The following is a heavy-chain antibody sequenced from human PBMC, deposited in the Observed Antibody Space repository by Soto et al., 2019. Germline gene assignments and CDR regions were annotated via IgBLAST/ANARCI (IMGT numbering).Heavy chain of an antibody. CDR1: GGSISSYY. V-gene: IGHV4-59*12. CDR2: IYYSGST. J-gene: IGHJ6*03. D-gene: IGHD1-1*01. Sequence: SETLSLTCTVSGGSISSYYWTWIRQPPGKGLEWIGYIYYSGSTNYNPSLKSRVTISVDTSKNQFSLKLSSVTAADTAVYYCARREQAYYYYMDVWGKGTTVTVSS. CDR3: ARREQAYYYYMDV.